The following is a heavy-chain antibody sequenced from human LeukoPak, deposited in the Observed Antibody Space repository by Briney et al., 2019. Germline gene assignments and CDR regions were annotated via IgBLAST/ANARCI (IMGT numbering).Heavy chain of an antibody. D-gene: IGHD2-15*01. J-gene: IGHJ5*02. Sequence: GGSLRLSCAASGFTFSSYAMSWVRQAPGKGLEWVSSISGGGGSTFYADSVRGRFTISRDNAKNSLYLQMNSLRAEDTAVYSCARGADGVSSNSRGWFDPWGQGTLVTVSS. V-gene: IGHV3-23*01. CDR2: ISGGGGST. CDR1: GFTFSSYA. CDR3: ARGADGVSSNSRGWFDP.